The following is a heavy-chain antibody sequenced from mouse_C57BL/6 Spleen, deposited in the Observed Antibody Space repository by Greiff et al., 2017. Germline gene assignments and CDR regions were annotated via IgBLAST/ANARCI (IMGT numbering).Heavy chain of an antibody. V-gene: IGHV2-6*01. J-gene: IGHJ3*01. CDR2: IWGVGST. CDR1: GFSLTSYG. CDR3: ASEGICYGNYPFAY. D-gene: IGHD2-1*01. Sequence: VKLMESGPGLVAPSQSLSITCTVSGFSLTSYGVDWVRQSPGKGLEWLGVIWGVGSTNYNSALKSRLSISKDNSKSQVFLKMNSLQTDYTAMYYCASEGICYGNYPFAYWGQGTLVTVSA.